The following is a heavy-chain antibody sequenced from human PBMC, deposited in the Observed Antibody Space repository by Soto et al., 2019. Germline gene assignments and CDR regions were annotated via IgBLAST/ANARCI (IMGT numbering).Heavy chain of an antibody. CDR1: GYTFTKFH. Sequence: ASVKVSCKASGYTFTKFHIHWVRQAPGQGLEWMGMIDPSGGVTRDAQRFQGRITMTRDTSTSSVYMEMRSLTSEDTAVYYCARVAEMGTVTKGYYYYMDVWGTGTTVTVSS. V-gene: IGHV1-46*01. CDR2: IDPSGGVT. CDR3: ARVAEMGTVTKGYYYYMDV. D-gene: IGHD4-17*01. J-gene: IGHJ6*03.